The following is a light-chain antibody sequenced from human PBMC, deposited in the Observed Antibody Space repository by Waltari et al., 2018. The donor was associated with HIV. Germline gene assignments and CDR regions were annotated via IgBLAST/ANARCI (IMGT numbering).Light chain of an antibody. CDR1: SSEVGGSNL. CDR2: EVS. V-gene: IGLV2-23*02. Sequence: QSALTQPASVSGSPGPSITISSPLTSSEVGGSNLVSWYQQHPGKAPKLMIYEVSKRPSVVSNRFSGSNSGNTASLTSAVLQAEDEADYYCCAYAGSTTYVIFGGGTKLTVL. CDR3: CAYAGSTTYVI. J-gene: IGLJ2*01.